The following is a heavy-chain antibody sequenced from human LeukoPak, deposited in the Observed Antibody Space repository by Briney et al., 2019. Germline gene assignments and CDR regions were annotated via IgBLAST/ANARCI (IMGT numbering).Heavy chain of an antibody. CDR3: AAPGYSSGSSPFDY. CDR1: GYTLTELS. J-gene: IGHJ4*02. V-gene: IGHV1-24*01. Sequence: ASVKVSCKVSGYTLTELSMHWVRQAPGKGLEWMGGFDPEDGETIYAQKFQGRVTMTEDTSTDTAYMELSSLRSEDTAVYYCAAPGYSSGSSPFDYWGQGTLVTVSS. CDR2: FDPEDGET. D-gene: IGHD6-19*01.